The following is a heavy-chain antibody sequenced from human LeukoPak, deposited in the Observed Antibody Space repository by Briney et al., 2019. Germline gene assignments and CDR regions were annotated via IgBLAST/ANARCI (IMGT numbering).Heavy chain of an antibody. Sequence: SETLSLTCPVSSGSISSGVCYWSWIRQHPGKGLEWIGYIYYSGSTYYNPSFKSRVTISVDTSKNQFSLKLSSVTAADTAVYYCARGVRWLQLSYFDYWGQGTLVTVSS. CDR3: ARGVRWLQLSYFDY. CDR1: SGSISSGVCY. J-gene: IGHJ4*02. CDR2: IYYSGST. D-gene: IGHD5-24*01. V-gene: IGHV4-31*03.